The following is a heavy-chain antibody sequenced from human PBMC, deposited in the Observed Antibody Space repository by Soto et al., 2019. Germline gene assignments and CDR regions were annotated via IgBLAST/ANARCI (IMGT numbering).Heavy chain of an antibody. CDR1: GFTFSSYA. J-gene: IGHJ6*03. Sequence: GGSLRLSCAASGFTFSSYAMSWVRQAPGKGLEWVSAISGSGGSTYYADSVKGRFTISRDNSKNTLYLQMNSLRAEDTAVYYCAKDVTRVRVVVAATPRFYYYYMDVWGKGTTVTVSS. V-gene: IGHV3-23*01. CDR3: AKDVTRVRVVVAATPRFYYYYMDV. CDR2: ISGSGGST. D-gene: IGHD2-15*01.